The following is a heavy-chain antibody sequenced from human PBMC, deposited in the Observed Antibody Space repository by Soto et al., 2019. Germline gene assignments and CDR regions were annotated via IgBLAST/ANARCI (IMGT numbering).Heavy chain of an antibody. Sequence: LSLTCTVSGGSISSDNYFWSWIRQHPGKGLEWIGYIYYSGSTYYNPSLRSRVTMSADTSKNQFSLKLNSVTAADTAVYYCTRDHFWARPPNLYYYYGMDVWGLGTTVTVSS. CDR1: GGSISSDNYF. CDR2: IYYSGST. D-gene: IGHD3-3*02. V-gene: IGHV4-31*03. J-gene: IGHJ6*02. CDR3: TRDHFWARPPNLYYYYGMDV.